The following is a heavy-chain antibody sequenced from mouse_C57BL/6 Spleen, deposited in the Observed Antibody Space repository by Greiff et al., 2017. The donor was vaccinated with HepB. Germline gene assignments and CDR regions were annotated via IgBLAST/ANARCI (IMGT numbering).Heavy chain of an antibody. D-gene: IGHD3-2*02. CDR1: GYTFTSYW. V-gene: IGHV1-52*01. Sequence: QVQLQQPGAELVRPGSSVKLSCKASGYTFTSYWMHWVKQRPIQGLEWIGNIDPSDSETHYNQKFKDKATLTVDKSSSTAYMQLSSLTSEDSAVYYCARTLDSSGYVGGHFDYWGQGTTLTVSS. CDR2: IDPSDSET. J-gene: IGHJ2*01. CDR3: ARTLDSSGYVGGHFDY.